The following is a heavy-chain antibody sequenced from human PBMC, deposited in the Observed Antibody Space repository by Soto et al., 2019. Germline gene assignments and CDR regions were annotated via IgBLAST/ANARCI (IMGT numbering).Heavy chain of an antibody. CDR2: IWYDGSNK. Sequence: QVQLVESGGGVVQPGRSLRLSCAASGFTFSSYGMHWVRQAPGKGLEWVAVIWYDGSNKYYADSVKGRFTISRDNSKNTLYLQMNSLRAEDTAVYYCARDTKRFTTVTAFNFDYWGQGTLVTVSS. CDR3: ARDTKRFTTVTAFNFDY. V-gene: IGHV3-33*01. J-gene: IGHJ4*02. D-gene: IGHD4-17*01. CDR1: GFTFSSYG.